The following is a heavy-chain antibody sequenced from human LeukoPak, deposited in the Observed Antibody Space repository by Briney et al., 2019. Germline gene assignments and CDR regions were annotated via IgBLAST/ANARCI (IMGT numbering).Heavy chain of an antibody. CDR2: IYDSGST. D-gene: IGHD6-13*01. CDR3: ARTAAGRDFDF. J-gene: IGHJ4*02. Sequence: SETLSLTCTVSGGSIRSSYYYWGWIRQPPGKGLEWIGSIYDSGSTYYNPSLKSRVTMSVDTSKNQFSLKLSSVTAADTAVYYCARTAAGRDFDFWGQGTLVIVSS. CDR1: GGSIRSSYYY. V-gene: IGHV4-39*07.